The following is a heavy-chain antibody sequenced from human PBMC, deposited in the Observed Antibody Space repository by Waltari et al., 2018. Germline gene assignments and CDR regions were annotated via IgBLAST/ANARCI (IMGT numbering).Heavy chain of an antibody. D-gene: IGHD1-26*01. CDR1: GFTFSSYW. Sequence: EVQLVESGGGLVQPGGSLRLSCAASGFTFSSYWMSWVRQAPGKGLEWVANIKQDGSEKYYVDSVKGRFTISRDNAKNSLYLQMNSLRAEDTAVYYCARDGVGATLGMFYWGQGTLVTVSS. CDR3: ARDGVGATLGMFY. CDR2: IKQDGSEK. V-gene: IGHV3-7*01. J-gene: IGHJ4*02.